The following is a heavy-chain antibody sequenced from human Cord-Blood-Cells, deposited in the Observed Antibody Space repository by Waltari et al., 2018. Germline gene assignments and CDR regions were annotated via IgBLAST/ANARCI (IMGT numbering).Heavy chain of an antibody. CDR2: IIPIFGTA. V-gene: IGHV1-69*01. CDR1: GGTFSSYA. CDR3: AREVRDEVEQLDWYFDL. Sequence: QVQLVQSGAEVKKPGSSVQVSCKASGGTFSSYAIRWVRQAPGQGLEWMGGIIPIFGTANYAQKFQGRVTITADESTSTAYMELSSLRSEDTAVYYCAREVRDEVEQLDWYFDLWGRGTLVTVSS. D-gene: IGHD6-6*01. J-gene: IGHJ2*01.